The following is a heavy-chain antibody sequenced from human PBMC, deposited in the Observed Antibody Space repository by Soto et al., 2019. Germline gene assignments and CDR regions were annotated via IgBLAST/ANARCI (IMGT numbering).Heavy chain of an antibody. CDR3: VRGRGPMNRGYFFS. CDR2: ISWNSGDK. Sequence: GGSLRLSCAASGFSFADHAMHWVRQGPAKGLEWVSGISWNSGDKDYGESVKGRFVISRDNGKKSLDLQMNSLRPEDTAVYYCVRGRGPMNRGYFFSWGRGTLVTVSS. CDR1: GFSFADHA. V-gene: IGHV3-9*01. D-gene: IGHD1-26*01. J-gene: IGHJ5*02.